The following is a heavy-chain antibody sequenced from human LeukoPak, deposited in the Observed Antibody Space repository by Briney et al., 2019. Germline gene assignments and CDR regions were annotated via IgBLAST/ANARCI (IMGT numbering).Heavy chain of an antibody. J-gene: IGHJ4*02. CDR3: ARQALWFFDH. CDR2: IYHSGST. Sequence: SETLSLTCIVSGVSIGSNSYSWGWIRQPPGKGLEWIGSIYHSGSTNKNPSLKSRLTMSVDTSMDQFSLKLTSVTAADTALYYCARQALWFFDHWGQGTLVTVSS. V-gene: IGHV4-39*01. D-gene: IGHD2-21*01. CDR1: GVSIGSNSYS.